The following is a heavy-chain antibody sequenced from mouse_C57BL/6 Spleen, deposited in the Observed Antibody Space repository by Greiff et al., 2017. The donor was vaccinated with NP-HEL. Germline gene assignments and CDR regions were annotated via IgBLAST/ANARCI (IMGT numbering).Heavy chain of an antibody. CDR3: ARSGDSTWTVYAMDY. J-gene: IGHJ4*01. Sequence: QVQLQQSGPELVKPGASVKLSCKASGYTFTSYDINWVKQRPGQGLEWIGWIYPRDGSTKYNEKFKGKATLTVDTSSSTAYMELHSLTSEDSAVYFCARSGDSTWTVYAMDYWGQGTSVTVSS. D-gene: IGHD1-1*01. CDR1: GYTFTSYD. CDR2: IYPRDGST. V-gene: IGHV1-85*01.